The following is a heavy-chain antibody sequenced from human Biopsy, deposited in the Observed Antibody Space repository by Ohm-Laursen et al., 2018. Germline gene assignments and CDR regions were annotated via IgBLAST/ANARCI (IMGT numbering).Heavy chain of an antibody. J-gene: IGHJ2*01. V-gene: IGHV4-59*01. D-gene: IGHD3-22*01. CDR3: ARDRGYYSDRTVPGYFDL. CDR1: GDSISSYY. CDR2: VYYTGST. Sequence: SDTLSLTCPVSGDSISSYYWSWIRQPPGKGMEWIGYVYYTGSTDYNPSLQSRVTISVDTSKNHFSLRLRSVTPADTAIYYCARDRGYYSDRTVPGYFDLWGRGPLVTVSS.